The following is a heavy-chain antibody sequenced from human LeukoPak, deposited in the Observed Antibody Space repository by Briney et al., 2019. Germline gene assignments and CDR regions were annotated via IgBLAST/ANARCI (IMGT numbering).Heavy chain of an antibody. CDR3: ARGGAKVFPFDP. V-gene: IGHV1-69*01. D-gene: IGHD4/OR15-4a*01. J-gene: IGHJ5*02. CDR2: IIPIFGTA. CDR1: GGTFSSYA. Sequence: SVKVSCMASGGTFSSYAISWVRQAPGQGLEWMGGIIPIFGTANYAQKFQGRVTITADESTSTAYMELSSLRSEDTAVYYCARGGAKVFPFDPWGQGTLVTVSS.